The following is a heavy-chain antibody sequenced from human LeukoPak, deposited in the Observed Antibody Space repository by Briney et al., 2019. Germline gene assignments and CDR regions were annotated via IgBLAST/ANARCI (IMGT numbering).Heavy chain of an antibody. CDR3: ARGRDNWRPWGDY. V-gene: IGHV1-8*03. CDR2: MNPNSGYT. J-gene: IGHJ4*02. D-gene: IGHD1-20*01. CDR1: VYTFTNYD. Sequence: AAVTVPHLACVYTFTNYDINRLGQATGKGLAWMGWMNPNSGYTVYPQKFQARVTITRNTSIGTAYMELSRLRSEDTAVYYCARGRDNWRPWGDYWGKGTLVSVSS.